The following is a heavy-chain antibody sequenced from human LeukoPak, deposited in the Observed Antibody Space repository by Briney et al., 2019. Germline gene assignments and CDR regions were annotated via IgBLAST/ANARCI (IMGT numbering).Heavy chain of an antibody. CDR1: GFTFSSYS. Sequence: GGSLRLSCAASGFTFSSYSMNWVRQAPGKGLEWVSSISSSSSYIYYADSVKGRFTISRDNAKNPLYLQMNSLRAEDTAVYYCARSSHGGRQWLSSFDYWGQGTLVTVSS. J-gene: IGHJ4*02. V-gene: IGHV3-21*01. D-gene: IGHD6-19*01. CDR3: ARSSHGGRQWLSSFDY. CDR2: ISSSSSYI.